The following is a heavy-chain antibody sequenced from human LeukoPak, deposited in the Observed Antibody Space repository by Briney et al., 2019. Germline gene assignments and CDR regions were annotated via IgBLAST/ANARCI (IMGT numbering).Heavy chain of an antibody. D-gene: IGHD3-10*01. CDR2: IYTSGST. V-gene: IGHV4-4*07. CDR1: GGSISSYY. J-gene: IGHJ2*01. Sequence: PSETLSLTCTVSGGSISSYYWSWIRQPAGKGLEWIGRIYTSGSTNYNPSLKSRVTMSVDTSKNQFSLKLSSVPAADTAVYYCARDTNGSGSYPLFYWYIDLWGRGTLVTVSS. CDR3: ARDTNGSGSYPLFYWYIDL.